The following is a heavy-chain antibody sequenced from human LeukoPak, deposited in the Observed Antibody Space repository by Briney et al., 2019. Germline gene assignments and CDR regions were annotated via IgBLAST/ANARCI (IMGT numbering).Heavy chain of an antibody. V-gene: IGHV1-69*06. CDR2: IIPIFGTA. J-gene: IGHJ3*02. CDR3: ATDLPPDRYCSSTSCYSAFDI. D-gene: IGHD2-2*02. CDR1: GGTFSSYA. Sequence: ASVKVSCKASGGTFSSYAISWVRQAPGQGLEWMGGIIPIFGTANYAQKFQGRVTITADKSTSTAYMELSSLRSEDTAVYYCATDLPPDRYCSSTSCYSAFDIWGQGTMVTVSS.